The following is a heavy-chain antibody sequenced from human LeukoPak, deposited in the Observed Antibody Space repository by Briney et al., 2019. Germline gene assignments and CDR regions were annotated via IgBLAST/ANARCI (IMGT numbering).Heavy chain of an antibody. CDR1: GGTFSSYA. Sequence: ASLKVSCKASGGTFSSYAISWVRQAPGQGLEWMGGIIPIFDTANYAQKFQGRVTITTDESTSTAYMELRSLSSEDTAVYSCASIRVSGYDLSWFDPWGQGTLVTVSS. CDR3: ASIRVSGYDLSWFDP. D-gene: IGHD5-12*01. CDR2: IIPIFDTA. J-gene: IGHJ5*02. V-gene: IGHV1-69*05.